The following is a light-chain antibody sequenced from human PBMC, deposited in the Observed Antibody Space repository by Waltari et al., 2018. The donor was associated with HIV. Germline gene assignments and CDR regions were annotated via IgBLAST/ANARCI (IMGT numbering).Light chain of an antibody. CDR3: QAWDSSTAV. J-gene: IGLJ3*02. CDR1: NLVDKY. CDR2: QDN. V-gene: IGLV3-1*01. Sequence: SYELTQPPSVSVSPGQTASITCSGDNLVDKYACWYQQKPGQSPVLVIDQDNKRPSGIPERFSGSNSGNTATLTISGTQAMDEADYYCQAWDSSTAVFGGGTKLTVL.